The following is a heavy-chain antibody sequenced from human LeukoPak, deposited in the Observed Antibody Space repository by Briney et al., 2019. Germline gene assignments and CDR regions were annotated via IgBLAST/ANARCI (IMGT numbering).Heavy chain of an antibody. D-gene: IGHD3-9*01. V-gene: IGHV3-30-3*01. CDR2: ISYDGTNK. J-gene: IGHJ4*02. Sequence: GGSLRLSCAASGFTFSSYVMHWVRQAPGKGLEWVAVISYDGTNKYYADSVKGRFTISRDNSKHTLYLQMSSLRTEDTVFYFKTKTAYEILTAWDPKTFDYWGQGALVTVSS. CDR1: GFTFSSYV. CDR3: TKTAYEILTAWDPKTFDY.